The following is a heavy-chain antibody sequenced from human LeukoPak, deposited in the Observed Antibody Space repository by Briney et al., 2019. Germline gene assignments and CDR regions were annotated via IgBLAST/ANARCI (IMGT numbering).Heavy chain of an antibody. Sequence: QPGGSLRLSCAASGFTFSSYAMSWVRQAPGKGLEWVSVISGGGGGTHYADSVKGRFTISRDNSKNTLYLQMNSLRAEDTAVYYCAKDGFDYYDSSGYYYFNYWGQGTLVTVSS. D-gene: IGHD3-22*01. CDR3: AKDGFDYYDSSGYYYFNY. J-gene: IGHJ4*02. CDR2: ISGGGGGT. CDR1: GFTFSSYA. V-gene: IGHV3-23*01.